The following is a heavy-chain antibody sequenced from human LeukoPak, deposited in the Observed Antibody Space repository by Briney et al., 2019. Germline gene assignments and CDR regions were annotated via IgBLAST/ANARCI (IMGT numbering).Heavy chain of an antibody. CDR3: ARDVDYHVTSECFDY. CDR1: GFTFSSYW. J-gene: IGHJ4*02. CDR2: INSDGSST. Sequence: GGSLRLSCAASGFTFSSYWMHWARQAPGKGRVWVSRINSDGSSTTYADAVKGRFTIARDNAKNTLYLQMNSLRPEDTAVYYCARDVDYHVTSECFDYWGQGTLVTVSS. V-gene: IGHV3-74*03. D-gene: IGHD3-22*01.